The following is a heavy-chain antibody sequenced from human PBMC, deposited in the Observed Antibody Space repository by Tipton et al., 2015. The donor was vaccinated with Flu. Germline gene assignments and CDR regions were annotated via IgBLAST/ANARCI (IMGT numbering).Heavy chain of an antibody. CDR3: ARRGPYSYAGMDV. D-gene: IGHD6-25*01. CDR1: GYSISSGYY. CDR2: LSHDGST. Sequence: TLSLTCAVSGYSISSGYYWGWIRRPPGKGLEWIATLSHDGSTYYHPSLKSRVTISVDTSKNQFSLRLSSVTAADTAVYYCARRGPYSYAGMDVWGHGTTVTVSS. V-gene: IGHV4-38-2*01. J-gene: IGHJ6*02.